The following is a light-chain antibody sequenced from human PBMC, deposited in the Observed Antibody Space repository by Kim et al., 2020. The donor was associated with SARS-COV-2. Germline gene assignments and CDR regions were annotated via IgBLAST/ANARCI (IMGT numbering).Light chain of an antibody. CDR3: QQYQVYPVT. CDR1: QSINSW. V-gene: IGKV1-5*03. CDR2: RAS. Sequence: AFVGDRVTITCRASQSINSWLAWYQQKPGKAPKLLIYRASGLESGVPSRFSGSGSGTEFTLTISSLQADDFATYYCQQYQVYPVTFGGGTKVDIK. J-gene: IGKJ4*01.